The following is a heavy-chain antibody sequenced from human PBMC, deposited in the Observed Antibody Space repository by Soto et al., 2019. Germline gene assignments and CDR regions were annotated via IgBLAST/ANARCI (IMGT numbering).Heavy chain of an antibody. CDR2: ISSSSSYI. J-gene: IGHJ4*02. CDR3: ARVVPPEYGGHYFDY. V-gene: IGHV3-21*01. CDR1: GFTFSSYS. D-gene: IGHD4-17*01. Sequence: GGSLRLSCAASGFTFSSYSMNWVRQAPGKGLEWVSSISSSSSYIYYADSVKGRFTISRDNAKNSLYLQMNSLRAEDTAVYYCARVVPPEYGGHYFDYWGQGTLVTSPQ.